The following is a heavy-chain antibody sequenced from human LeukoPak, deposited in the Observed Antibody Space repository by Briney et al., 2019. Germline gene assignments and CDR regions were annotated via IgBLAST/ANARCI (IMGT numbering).Heavy chain of an antibody. D-gene: IGHD2-21*02. CDR3: ARDSVSSIVVVTALPVRPYYFDY. Sequence: KPGGSLRLSCAASGFTFSSYSMNWVRQAPGKGLEWVSSISSSSSYIYYADSVKGRFTISRDNAKNSLYLQMNSLRAEDTAVYYCARDSVSSIVVVTALPVRPYYFDYWGQGTLVTVSS. V-gene: IGHV3-21*01. CDR2: ISSSSSYI. CDR1: GFTFSSYS. J-gene: IGHJ4*02.